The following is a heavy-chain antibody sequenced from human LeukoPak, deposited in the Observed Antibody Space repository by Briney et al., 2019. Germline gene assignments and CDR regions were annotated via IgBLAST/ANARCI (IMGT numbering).Heavy chain of an antibody. J-gene: IGHJ5*02. CDR2: IYTSGST. CDR1: GGSISSYY. Sequence: SETLSLTCTVSGGSISSYYWSWIRQPPGKGLEWIGYIYTSGSTNYNPSLKSRVTISVDTSKNQFSLKLSSVTAADTAVYYCATPYYYDSSGYVTWGQGTLVTVSS. D-gene: IGHD3-22*01. CDR3: ATPYYYDSSGYVT. V-gene: IGHV4-4*09.